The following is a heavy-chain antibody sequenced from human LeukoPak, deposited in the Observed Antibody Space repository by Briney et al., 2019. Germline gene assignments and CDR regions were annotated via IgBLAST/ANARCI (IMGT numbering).Heavy chain of an antibody. CDR1: GFTFSSYW. CDR3: AKDPTPGIVVVPAAHDY. Sequence: GSLRLSCAASGFTFSSYWMSWVRQAPGKGLEWVSAISGSGGSTYYADSVKGRFTISRDNSKNTLYLQMNSLRAEDTAVYYCAKDPTPGIVVVPAAHDYWGQGTLVTVSS. J-gene: IGHJ4*02. D-gene: IGHD2-2*01. CDR2: ISGSGGST. V-gene: IGHV3-23*01.